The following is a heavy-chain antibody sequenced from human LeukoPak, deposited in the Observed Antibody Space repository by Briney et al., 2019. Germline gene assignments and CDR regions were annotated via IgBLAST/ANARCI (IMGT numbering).Heavy chain of an antibody. Sequence: GESLKISCKGSGYTFTSYWIGWVCQMPGKGLEWMGIIYPGDSDTRYSPSFQGQVTISADKSLTTAYLHWSSLKASDTAMYYCARRPSGAYSSGSGWFDPWGQGTLVTVSS. V-gene: IGHV5-51*01. CDR1: GYTFTSYW. J-gene: IGHJ5*02. CDR3: ARRPSGAYSSGSGWFDP. D-gene: IGHD6-19*01. CDR2: IYPGDSDT.